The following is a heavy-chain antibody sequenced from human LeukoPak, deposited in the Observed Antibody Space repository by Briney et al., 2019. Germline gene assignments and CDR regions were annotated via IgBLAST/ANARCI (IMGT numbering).Heavy chain of an antibody. J-gene: IGHJ6*03. CDR2: FHRGRI. Sequence: SETLSLTCKVSGYPIGLDYYWVWIRQAPGRGLQWIGGFHRGRIQYNSALKSRVTISIDSSKNQFSLKLSSVTAADTAVYYCARVYSSSPLDYYYYMDVWGKGTTVTVSS. V-gene: IGHV4-38-2*02. D-gene: IGHD6-6*01. CDR3: ARVYSSSPLDYYYYMDV. CDR1: GYPIGLDYY.